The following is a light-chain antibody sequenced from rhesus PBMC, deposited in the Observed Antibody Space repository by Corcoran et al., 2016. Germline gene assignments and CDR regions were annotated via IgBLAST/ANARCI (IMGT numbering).Light chain of an antibody. J-gene: IGKJ3*01. V-gene: IGKV1-28*02. CDR2: AAT. Sequence: DIQMTQSPSSLSASVGDTVTITCRASQGISSYLNWFQQKPGKAPKLLFYAATTLQSGGPSRFSGSGAVTDFTLTISSLQPEDVATYYCQQYKSYPPFTFGPGTKLDIK. CDR1: QGISSY. CDR3: QQYKSYPPFT.